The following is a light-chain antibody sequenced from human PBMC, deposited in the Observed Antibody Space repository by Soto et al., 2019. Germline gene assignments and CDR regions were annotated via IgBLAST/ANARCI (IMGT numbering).Light chain of an antibody. Sequence: SYELTQPPSVSVSPGQTASITCSGDKLGDKEYCWYQKKPGQSPVLVIYEGNKRPSGIPERFSGSNSGNTATLTISGTQVMDEADYYCQAWDSRPAWVFGGGTKVTVL. CDR2: EGN. V-gene: IGLV3-1*01. J-gene: IGLJ3*02. CDR3: QAWDSRPAWV. CDR1: KLGDKE.